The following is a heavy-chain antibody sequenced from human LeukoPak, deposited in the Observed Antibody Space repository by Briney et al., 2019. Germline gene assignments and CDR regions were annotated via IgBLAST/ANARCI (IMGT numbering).Heavy chain of an antibody. J-gene: IGHJ4*02. D-gene: IGHD2-21*01. V-gene: IGHV1-69*06. CDR2: IIPIFGTA. CDR3: AREGGGGEYYFDY. CDR1: GGTFSSYA. Sequence: SVKVSCKASGGTFSSYAISWVRQAPGQGLERMGGIIPIFGTANYAQKFQGRVTITADKSTSTAYMELSSLRSEDTAVYYCAREGGGGEYYFDYWGQGTLVTVSS.